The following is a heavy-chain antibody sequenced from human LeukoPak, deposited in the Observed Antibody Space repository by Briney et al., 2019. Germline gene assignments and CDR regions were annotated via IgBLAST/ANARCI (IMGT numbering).Heavy chain of an antibody. Sequence: PGGSLRLSCAASGFTFSSYAMHWVRQAPGKGLEWVAVISYDGSNKYYADSVKGRFTISRDNSKNTLYLQMNSLRAEDTAVYYCARDGGRGGQLWPKYYFDYWAREPWSPSPQ. CDR2: ISYDGSNK. D-gene: IGHD5-18*01. CDR3: ARDGGRGGQLWPKYYFDY. CDR1: GFTFSSYA. J-gene: IGHJ4*02. V-gene: IGHV3-30*04.